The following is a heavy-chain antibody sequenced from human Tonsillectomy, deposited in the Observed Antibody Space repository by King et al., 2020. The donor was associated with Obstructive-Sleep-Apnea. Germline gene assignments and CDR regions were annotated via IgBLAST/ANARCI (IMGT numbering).Heavy chain of an antibody. CDR1: GYTFTSYA. V-gene: IGHV1-18*01. J-gene: IGHJ6*02. Sequence: VQLVESGTEVKKPGASVKVSCQASGYTFTSYAISWVRQAPGQGLEWMGWISAYNGNTDYAQNLQDRVTMTTDTSTTTAYMELRSLRSDDTALYYCARRLLSWPFNYSGMDVWGQGTTV. CDR2: ISAYNGNT. CDR3: ARRLLSWPFNYSGMDV. D-gene: IGHD3-16*01.